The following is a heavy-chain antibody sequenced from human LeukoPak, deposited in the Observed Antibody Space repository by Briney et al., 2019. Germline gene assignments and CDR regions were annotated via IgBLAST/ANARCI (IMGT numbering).Heavy chain of an antibody. Sequence: SVKVSCKASGGTFSSYAISWVRQAPGQGLEWMGGIIPIFGTANYAQKFQGRVTITTDESTSTAYMELSSLRSEDTAVYYCARAHQLLKGFDWFDPWGQGTLVTVSS. CDR2: IIPIFGTA. D-gene: IGHD2-2*01. CDR1: GGTFSSYA. V-gene: IGHV1-69*05. CDR3: ARAHQLLKGFDWFDP. J-gene: IGHJ5*02.